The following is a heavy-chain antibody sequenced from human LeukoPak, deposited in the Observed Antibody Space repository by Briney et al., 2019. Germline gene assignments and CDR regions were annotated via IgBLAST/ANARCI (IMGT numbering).Heavy chain of an antibody. J-gene: IGHJ4*02. V-gene: IGHV3-23*01. Sequence: PGGSLRLSCAASGFSFSSYDMSWVRQAPGKGLEWVSAIRESGESTYYADSVKGRFTISRDNSRNILYLQMSSLRAEDTAVYYCALTDGSGSYWLYWGQGTLVTVST. CDR2: IRESGEST. D-gene: IGHD3-10*01. CDR1: GFSFSSYD. CDR3: ALTDGSGSYWLY.